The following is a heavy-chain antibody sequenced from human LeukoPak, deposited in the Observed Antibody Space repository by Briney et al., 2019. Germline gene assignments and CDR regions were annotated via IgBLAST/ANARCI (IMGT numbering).Heavy chain of an antibody. CDR3: ARDFPMEAAAGITGVDY. J-gene: IGHJ4*02. CDR1: GGSISSSSYY. CDR2: IYYSGST. Sequence: PSETLSLTCTVSGGSISSSSYYWGWIRQPPGKGLEWIGSIYYSGSTYYNPSLKSRVTISVDTSKNQFSLKLSSVTAADTAVYYCARDFPMEAAAGITGVDYWGQGTLVTVSS. D-gene: IGHD6-13*01. V-gene: IGHV4-39*07.